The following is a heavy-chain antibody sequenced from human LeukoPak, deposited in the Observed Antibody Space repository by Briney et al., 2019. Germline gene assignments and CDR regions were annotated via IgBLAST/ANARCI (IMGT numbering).Heavy chain of an antibody. V-gene: IGHV1-18*01. J-gene: IGHJ4*02. CDR3: ARGLWSESFDY. CDR2: INTYKGDT. Sequence: VASVKVSCTASGYTFTNYGINWVRQAPGQGLEWMGWINTYKGDTNYAQNLQGRVTMTADKSTSIAYIELRSLRSDDTAVYYCARGLWSESFDYWGQGALVTVSS. D-gene: IGHD2-21*01. CDR1: GYTFTNYG.